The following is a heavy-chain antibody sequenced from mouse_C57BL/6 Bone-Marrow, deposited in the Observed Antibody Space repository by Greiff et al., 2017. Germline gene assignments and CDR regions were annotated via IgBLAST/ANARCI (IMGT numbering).Heavy chain of an antibody. J-gene: IGHJ1*03. CDR2: IHPNSGST. CDR1: GYTFTSYW. Sequence: VQLQQPGAELVKPGASVKLSCKASGYTFTSYWMHWVKQRPGQGLEWIGMIHPNSGSTNYNEKFKSKATLTVDKSSSTAYMQLSSLTSEDSAVYYCARWGQLGPWYFDVWGTGTTVTVSS. D-gene: IGHD4-1*02. V-gene: IGHV1-64*01. CDR3: ARWGQLGPWYFDV.